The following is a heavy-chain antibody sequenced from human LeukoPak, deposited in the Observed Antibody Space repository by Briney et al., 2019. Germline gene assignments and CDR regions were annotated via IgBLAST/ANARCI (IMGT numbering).Heavy chain of an antibody. CDR1: GYTFTGYY. V-gene: IGHV1-2*02. D-gene: IGHD2-15*01. J-gene: IGHJ5*02. Sequence: GTSVEVSCKASGYTFTGYYMHWVRQAPGQGLEWMGWINPNSGGTNYAQKFQGRVTMTRDTSISTAYMELSRLRSDDTAVYYCARDPIYDIVANWFDPWGQGTLVTVSS. CDR3: ARDPIYDIVANWFDP. CDR2: INPNSGGT.